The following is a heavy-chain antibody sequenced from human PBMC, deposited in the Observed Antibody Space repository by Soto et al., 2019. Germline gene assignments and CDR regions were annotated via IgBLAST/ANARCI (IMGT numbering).Heavy chain of an antibody. CDR2: INHYNDNT. J-gene: IGHJ6*02. Sequence: QVQLVQSGAEVKKPGASVKVSCKASRYTFISYYISWVRQHPGQGRAWMGWINHYNDNTNYTQKNQGRVTMATDTCTSTAYMELMSLSSDDTALYFGARDLANRGLDVWGQGTSVTVSS. V-gene: IGHV1-18*04. CDR1: RYTFISYY. CDR3: ARDLANRGLDV.